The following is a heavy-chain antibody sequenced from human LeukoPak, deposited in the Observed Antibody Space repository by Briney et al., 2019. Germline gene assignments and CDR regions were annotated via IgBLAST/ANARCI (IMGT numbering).Heavy chain of an antibody. D-gene: IGHD3/OR15-3a*01. CDR1: GSTLSCYH. CDR2: ISASGGGT. CDR3: VKGRTGYDAFDS. J-gene: IGHJ3*02. Sequence: GGCLLQGCAASGSTLSCYHWSWGRQAPGKGLEWVSAISASGGGTYYADSVKGRLTISRDNSKSTVYLPMNSLRAEDTAVYYCVKGRTGYDAFDSWGQGTMVTVSS. V-gene: IGHV3-23*01.